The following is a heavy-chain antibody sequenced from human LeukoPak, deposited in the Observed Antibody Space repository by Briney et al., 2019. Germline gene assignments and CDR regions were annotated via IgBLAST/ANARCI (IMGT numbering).Heavy chain of an antibody. CDR1: GFTFSSYS. Sequence: GGSLRLSCAASGFTFSSYSMNWVRQVPGKGLEWASSISSSSSYIYYADSVKGRFTISRDNAKNSLYLQMNSLRAEDTAVYYCARAWEVTVVRGVIASDFDYWGQGTLVTVSS. D-gene: IGHD3-10*01. CDR3: ARAWEVTVVRGVIASDFDY. V-gene: IGHV3-21*01. CDR2: ISSSSSYI. J-gene: IGHJ4*02.